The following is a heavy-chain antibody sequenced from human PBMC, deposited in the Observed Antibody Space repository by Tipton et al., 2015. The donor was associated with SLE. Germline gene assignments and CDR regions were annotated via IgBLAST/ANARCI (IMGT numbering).Heavy chain of an antibody. CDR1: GGSISSYY. Sequence: TLSLTCTVSGGSISSYYWNWIRQPPGKGLEWIGYIYYSGGTNYNPSLNSRVTISVDMSKNQFSLKLSSVTAADTAVYYCARPGVAGPYYFDYWGQGTLVTVSS. J-gene: IGHJ4*02. V-gene: IGHV4-59*12. CDR3: ARPGVAGPYYFDY. D-gene: IGHD6-19*01. CDR2: IYYSGGT.